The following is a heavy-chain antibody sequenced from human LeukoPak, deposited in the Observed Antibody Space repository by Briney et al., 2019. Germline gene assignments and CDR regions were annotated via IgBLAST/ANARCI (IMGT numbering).Heavy chain of an antibody. V-gene: IGHV3-48*02. CDR1: GFTFSSYS. CDR3: AKEGRDVKNARYGMDV. J-gene: IGHJ6*02. CDR2: ISSSSSTI. Sequence: GGSLRLSCAASGFTFSSYSMNWVRQAPGKGLEWVSYISSSSSTIYYADSVKGRFTISRDNAKNSLYLQMNSLRDEDTAVYYCAKEGRDVKNARYGMDVWGQGTTVTVSS. D-gene: IGHD5-24*01.